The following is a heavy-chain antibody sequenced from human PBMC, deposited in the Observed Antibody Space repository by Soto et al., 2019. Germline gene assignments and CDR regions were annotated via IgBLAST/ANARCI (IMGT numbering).Heavy chain of an antibody. CDR3: ASDLSGRADV. Sequence: GGSLRLSCAASGFTFSSYWMHWVRQAPGKGLVWVSRMNEDGGTTDYADSVKGRFTISRDNAKNTLYLQMNSLRVEDTAVYYCASDLSGRADVWGQGTAVTVSS. CDR2: MNEDGGTT. CDR1: GFTFSSYW. V-gene: IGHV3-74*01. D-gene: IGHD3-10*01. J-gene: IGHJ6*02.